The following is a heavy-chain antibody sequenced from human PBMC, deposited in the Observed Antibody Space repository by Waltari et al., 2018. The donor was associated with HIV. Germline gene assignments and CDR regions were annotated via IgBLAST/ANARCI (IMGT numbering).Heavy chain of an antibody. J-gene: IGHJ5*02. CDR3: ARSQVAGTNWFDP. V-gene: IGHV4-34*01. Sequence: QVQLQQWGAGLLKPSETLSLTCAVYGGPFSGYYWSWIRQPPGKGLEWIGEINHSGSTNYNPSLKSRVTISVDTSKNQFSLKLSSVTAADTAVYYCARSQVAGTNWFDPWGQGTLVTVSS. CDR1: GGPFSGYY. D-gene: IGHD6-19*01. CDR2: INHSGST.